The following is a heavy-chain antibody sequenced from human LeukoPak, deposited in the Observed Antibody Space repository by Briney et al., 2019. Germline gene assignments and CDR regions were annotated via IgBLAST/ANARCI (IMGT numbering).Heavy chain of an antibody. D-gene: IGHD2-15*01. V-gene: IGHV1-3*01. CDR3: ARDRWHCRVNCDSVYYFALDV. CDR2: INPGNGDT. Sequence: GASVKVSCKGSGYTFTNYAIHWVRQAPGQSLEWLGWINPGNGDTKYSQDFQGRVTINTDASAATAYVELNSLTSEDTAVYYCARDRWHCRVNCDSVYYFALDVWGQGTTVTVS. J-gene: IGHJ6*02. CDR1: GYTFTNYA.